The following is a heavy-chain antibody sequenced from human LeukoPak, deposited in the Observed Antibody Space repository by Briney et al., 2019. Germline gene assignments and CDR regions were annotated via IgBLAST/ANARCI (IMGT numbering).Heavy chain of an antibody. D-gene: IGHD6-6*01. CDR1: GYTFTSYD. J-gene: IGHJ5*02. V-gene: IGHV1-46*01. CDR3: ARERPTIAARSSNWFDP. Sequence: ASVKVSCKASGYTFTSYDINWVRQAPGQGLEWMGIINPSGGSTSYAQKFQGRVTMTRDTSTSTVYMELSSLRSEDTAVYYCARERPTIAARSSNWFDPWGQGTLVTVSS. CDR2: INPSGGST.